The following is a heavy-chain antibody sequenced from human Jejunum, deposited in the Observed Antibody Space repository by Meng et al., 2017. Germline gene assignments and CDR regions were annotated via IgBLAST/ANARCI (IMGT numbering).Heavy chain of an antibody. D-gene: IGHD3-10*01. CDR2: ISYSGST. CDR3: ARDRFSSGSSNWFDP. J-gene: IGHJ5*02. V-gene: IGHV4-31*03. CDR1: GGSISMGFYY. Sequence: QVQVQEPGTGLVKPAQTLSLTCMVSGGSISMGFYYWNWIRQHPGKGLEWIGYISYSGSTYYKPSLKSRVTISLDTFKNQFSLNLSSVTAADTAVYYCARDRFSSGSSNWFDPWGQGTLVTVSS.